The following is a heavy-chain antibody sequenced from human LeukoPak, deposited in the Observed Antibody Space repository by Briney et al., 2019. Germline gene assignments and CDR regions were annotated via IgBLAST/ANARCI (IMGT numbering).Heavy chain of an antibody. J-gene: IGHJ4*02. V-gene: IGHV4-39*07. CDR1: GSSVSSDTHY. Sequence: SETLSLTCTVSGSSVSSDTHYWGWIRQPPGKGLEWIVSIYYSGSTYYNPSLKSRVTISVDTSKNQFSLRLSSVTAADTAVYYCARGRKQLWPPGARVPFDDWGQGTLVTVSS. CDR3: ARGRKQLWPPGARVPFDD. CDR2: IYYSGST. D-gene: IGHD5-18*01.